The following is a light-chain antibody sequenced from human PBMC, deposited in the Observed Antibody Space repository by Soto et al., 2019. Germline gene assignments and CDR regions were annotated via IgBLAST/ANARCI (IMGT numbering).Light chain of an antibody. CDR3: SSYTISNTGV. CDR2: EVS. J-gene: IGLJ1*01. CDR1: SSDVGGYNY. V-gene: IGLV2-14*01. Sequence: QSVLTQPASVSGSPGQSITISCTGTSSDVGGYNYVSWYQQHPGKAPKLMIYEVSNRPSGVSNRFSGSKSGNTASLTISGLQAEDEADYYCSSYTISNTGVFGTGTKLTVL.